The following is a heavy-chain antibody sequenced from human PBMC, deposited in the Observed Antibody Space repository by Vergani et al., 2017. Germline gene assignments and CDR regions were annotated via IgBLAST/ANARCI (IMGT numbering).Heavy chain of an antibody. CDR1: GYTFTSYY. Sequence: QVQLVQSGAEVMKPGASVKVSCTASGYTFTSYYMHWVRQAPGQGLEWMGWINPNSGGTNYAQKLKGRVTMTRDTSISTAYMELSRLRSDDTAVYYCARGREWQIVSAGVDYGGQGTLVTVSS. D-gene: IGHD6-6*01. CDR2: INPNSGGT. V-gene: IGHV1-2*02. J-gene: IGHJ4*02. CDR3: ARGREWQIVSAGVDY.